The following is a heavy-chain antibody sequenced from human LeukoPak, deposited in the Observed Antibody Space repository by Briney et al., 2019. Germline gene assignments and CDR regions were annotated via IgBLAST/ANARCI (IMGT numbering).Heavy chain of an antibody. CDR3: AGTLYSGSGDLNWFHP. V-gene: IGHV4-4*08. J-gene: IGHJ5*02. CDR1: GGSISSYY. D-gene: IGHD3-10*01. Sequence: SETLSLTCAVSGGSISSYYWSWIRQPPGKGLEWLGYIYTSGSTDYNPSLMGRGTISVDTSKNQFSLRLTSVTAADTAMYYCAGTLYSGSGDLNWFHPWGQGTLVTVSS. CDR2: IYTSGST.